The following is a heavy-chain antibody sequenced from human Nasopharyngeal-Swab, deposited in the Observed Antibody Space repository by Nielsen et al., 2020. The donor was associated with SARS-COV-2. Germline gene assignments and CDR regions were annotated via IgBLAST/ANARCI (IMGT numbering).Heavy chain of an antibody. D-gene: IGHD3-16*01. V-gene: IGHV4-34*01. CDR3: ARGESYDYVWET. CDR2: INHSGST. J-gene: IGHJ4*02. Sequence: GSLRLSCAVYGGSFSGYYWSWIRQPPGKGLEWIGEINHSGSTNYNPSLKSRVTISVDTSKNQFSLKLSSVTATDTAVYYCARGESYDYVWETWGQGTLVTVSS. CDR1: GGSFSGYY.